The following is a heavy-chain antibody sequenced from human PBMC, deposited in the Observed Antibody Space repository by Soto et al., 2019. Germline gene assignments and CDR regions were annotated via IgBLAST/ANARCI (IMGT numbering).Heavy chain of an antibody. V-gene: IGHV4-59*01. J-gene: IGHJ5*01. CDR3: ARGGGYLSNWFDS. CDR1: GGSISSYY. D-gene: IGHD3-16*02. CDR2: IYYSGST. Sequence: PSETLSLTCTVPGGSISSYYWSWIRQPPGKGLEWIGYIYYSGSTNYNPSLKSRVTISVETSKNQFSLKLTSVTTADTAVYYCARGGGYLSNWFDSWGQGTLVTVSS.